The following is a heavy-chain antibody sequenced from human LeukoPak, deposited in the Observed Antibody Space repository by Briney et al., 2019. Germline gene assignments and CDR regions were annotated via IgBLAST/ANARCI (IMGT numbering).Heavy chain of an antibody. CDR1: GVTFSNYA. J-gene: IGHJ5*02. CDR2: ISYDGTKT. V-gene: IGHV3-30*04. D-gene: IGHD6-19*01. Sequence: GGSPRLSCTPSGVTFSNYALDWVRQAPGKGLEWVAAISYDGTKTYYTDSVKGRFTISRDDPDNTLSLQMDSLRGEDTALYYCAGSTTVAGTFWFDPWGQGTLVIVSS. CDR3: AGSTTVAGTFWFDP.